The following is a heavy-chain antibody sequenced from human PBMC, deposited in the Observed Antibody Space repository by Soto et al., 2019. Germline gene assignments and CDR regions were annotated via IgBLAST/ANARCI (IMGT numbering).Heavy chain of an antibody. CDR1: GGSISSYY. J-gene: IGHJ5*02. Sequence: SETLSLTCTVSGGSISSYYWSWIRQPPGKGLEWIGYIYYSGSTNYNPSLRSRVTISVDTSKNQFSLKLSSVTAADTAVYYCARQVGMEDYDILAGYGRFDPWGQGTLVTVSS. CDR2: IYYSGST. D-gene: IGHD3-9*01. V-gene: IGHV4-59*08. CDR3: ARQVGMEDYDILAGYGRFDP.